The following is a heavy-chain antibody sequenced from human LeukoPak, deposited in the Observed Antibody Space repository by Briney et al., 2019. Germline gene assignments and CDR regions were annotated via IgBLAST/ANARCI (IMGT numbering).Heavy chain of an antibody. J-gene: IGHJ3*02. CDR2: IWYDGSNK. V-gene: IGHV3-33*01. Sequence: PGGFRRLSCAASGFTFSSYGMHWVRQAPGKGLEWVAVIWYDGSNKYYADSVKGRFTISRDNSKNTLYLQMNSLRAEDTAVYYCARLQLPGSAFDIWGQGTMVTVSS. CDR1: GFTFSSYG. D-gene: IGHD6-6*01. CDR3: ARLQLPGSAFDI.